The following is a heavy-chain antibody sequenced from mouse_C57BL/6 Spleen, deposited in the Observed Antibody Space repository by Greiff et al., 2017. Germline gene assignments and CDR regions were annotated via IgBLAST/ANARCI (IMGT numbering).Heavy chain of an antibody. Sequence: QVQLQQSGPELVKPGASVKISCKASGYAFSSSWMNWVKQRPGKGLEWIGRIYPGDGDTNYNGKCKGKATLSADKSSSTAYMQLSSLTSEDSAVYFCARRGDYDGYYDYWGQGTTRTVSS. J-gene: IGHJ2*01. D-gene: IGHD2-3*01. V-gene: IGHV1-82*01. CDR2: IYPGDGDT. CDR1: GYAFSSSW. CDR3: ARRGDYDGYYDY.